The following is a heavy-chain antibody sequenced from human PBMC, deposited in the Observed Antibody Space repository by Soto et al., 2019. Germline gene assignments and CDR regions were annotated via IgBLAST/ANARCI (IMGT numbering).Heavy chain of an antibody. Sequence: QVLLVQSVAEAKRPGATVEVSCKASGYTFSNYGITWVRQAPGHVLEWLGWVTAFNGDTNYAQNVRDRVTLTTDPSTETSYMELRSLRPADTAVDYGASDGRVSFYYYGMDVWGQGTPVIVSS. V-gene: IGHV1-18*01. CDR3: ASDGRVSFYYYGMDV. CDR1: GYTFSNYG. J-gene: IGHJ6*02. CDR2: VTAFNGDT.